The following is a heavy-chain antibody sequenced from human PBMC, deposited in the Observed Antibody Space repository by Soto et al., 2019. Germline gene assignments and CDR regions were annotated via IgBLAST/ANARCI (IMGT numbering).Heavy chain of an antibody. CDR1: SGSINSNY. D-gene: IGHD3-22*01. J-gene: IGHJ4*02. Sequence: PSETLSLTCTVSSGSINSNYWSCIRQPPGKGLEWIGYVYYSGSTNYNPSLKSRITISLDTSQNEVSLKLSSVTAADTAVYYCARLGAYYQALDSWGRGTLVTVSS. V-gene: IGHV4-59*08. CDR3: ARLGAYYQALDS. CDR2: VYYSGST.